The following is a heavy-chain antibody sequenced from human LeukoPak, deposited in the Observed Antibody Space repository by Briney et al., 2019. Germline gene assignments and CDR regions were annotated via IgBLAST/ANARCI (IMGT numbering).Heavy chain of an antibody. CDR1: GYTFTSYY. CDR3: ARDSEVSFCSSTSCYIPYFDY. J-gene: IGHJ4*02. CDR2: ISAYNGNT. V-gene: IGHV1-18*04. D-gene: IGHD2-2*02. Sequence: ASVKVSCKASGYTFTSYYMHWVRQAPGQGLEWMGWISAYNGNTNYAQKLQGRVTMTTDTSTSTAYMELRSLRSDDTAVYYCARDSEVSFCSSTSCYIPYFDYWGQGTLVTVSS.